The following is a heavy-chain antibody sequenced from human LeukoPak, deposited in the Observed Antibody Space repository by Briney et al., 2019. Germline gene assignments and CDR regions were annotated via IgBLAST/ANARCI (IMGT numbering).Heavy chain of an antibody. V-gene: IGHV1-69*01. Sequence: SVKVSCKASEVTFSSYAIGWVRQAPGQGLEWMGGIIPMFGTTNYAQKFQGRVTITADESTSTAYVELSSLRSEDTAIYYCARDTVASLDYWGQGTLVTVSS. CDR3: ARDTVASLDY. CDR2: IIPMFGTT. D-gene: IGHD6-19*01. CDR1: EVTFSSYA. J-gene: IGHJ4*02.